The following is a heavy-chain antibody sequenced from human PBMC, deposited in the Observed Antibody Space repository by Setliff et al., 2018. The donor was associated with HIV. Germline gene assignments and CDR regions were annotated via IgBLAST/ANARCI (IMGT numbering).Heavy chain of an antibody. CDR2: IGSSSRYI. CDR3: MRGPRLGPVDV. CDR1: GFTFSSYS. Sequence: PGGSLRFSCAASGFTFSSYSMNWVRQAPGKGLEWVSSIGSSSRYIYNADTLKGRFTISRDNAKNSLYLQMNSLRAEDTAVYYCMRGPRLGPVDVWGKGATVTVSS. J-gene: IGHJ6*04. D-gene: IGHD3-16*01. V-gene: IGHV3-21*01.